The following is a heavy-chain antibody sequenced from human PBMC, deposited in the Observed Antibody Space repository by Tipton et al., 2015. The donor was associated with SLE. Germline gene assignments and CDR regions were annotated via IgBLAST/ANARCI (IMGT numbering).Heavy chain of an antibody. CDR2: SNRGGST. J-gene: IGHJ4*02. CDR1: GHSISDGYY. V-gene: IGHV4-38-2*02. Sequence: TLSLTCAVSGHSISDGYYWAWMRQSPGKGLEWIGSSNRGGSTYYSPSLKSRVTISLDMSNNQFSPKLTSMTAADTAVYYCARDHGDNSFDYWGQGTLVTVSS. D-gene: IGHD4-17*01. CDR3: ARDHGDNSFDY.